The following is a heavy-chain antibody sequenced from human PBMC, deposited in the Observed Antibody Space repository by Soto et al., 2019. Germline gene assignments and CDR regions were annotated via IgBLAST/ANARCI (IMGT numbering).Heavy chain of an antibody. V-gene: IGHV3-30-3*01. D-gene: IGHD4-17*01. J-gene: IGHJ4*02. CDR1: GFTFSSYA. CDR3: ARGDDYGDRKAD. Sequence: QVQLVESGGGVVQTGRSLRLSCAASGFTFSSYAMHWVRQAPGKGLEWVAVISYDGSNKYYADSVKGRFTISRDNSKNTLYLQMNSLRAEDTAVYYCARGDDYGDRKADWGQGTLVTVSS. CDR2: ISYDGSNK.